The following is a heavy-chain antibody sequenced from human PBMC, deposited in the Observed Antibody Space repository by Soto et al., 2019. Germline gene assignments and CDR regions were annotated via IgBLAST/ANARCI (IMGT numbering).Heavy chain of an antibody. CDR1: GGSISSSSYY. V-gene: IGHV4-39*01. CDR3: ARRQWLVSRRVGIDP. Sequence: QLQLQESGPGLVKPSETLSLTCTVSGGSISSSSYYWGWIRQPPGKGLEWIGSIYYSGSTYYNPSLKSRVTISVDTSKNQFSLKLSSVTAADTAVYYCARRQWLVSRRVGIDPWGQGTLVTVSS. J-gene: IGHJ5*02. CDR2: IYYSGST. D-gene: IGHD6-19*01.